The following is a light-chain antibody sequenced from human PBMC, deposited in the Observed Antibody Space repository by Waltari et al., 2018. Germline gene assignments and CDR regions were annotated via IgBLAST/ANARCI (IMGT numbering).Light chain of an antibody. V-gene: IGLV3-10*01. CDR1: GLTKQY. CDR2: DDN. CDR3: YSKDTDGGSQGK. Sequence: YDLTQPPSVSVSPGQTAAITCSGDGLTKQYPFWYQQKSGQAPVLGMYDDNKRPSGIPGRFSGSSAGTVATLTITGAQVDDEADYYCYSKDTDGGSQGKIGGGTKLTVL. J-gene: IGLJ2*01.